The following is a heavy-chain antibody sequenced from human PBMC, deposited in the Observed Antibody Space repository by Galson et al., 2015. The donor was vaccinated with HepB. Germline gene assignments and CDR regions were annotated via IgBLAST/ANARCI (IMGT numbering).Heavy chain of an antibody. CDR2: ISPYSGAT. Sequence: VSCKASGYSFTNYGISWVRQAPGQGLEWMGWISPYSGATKSAQNLQGRLTMTTDTSTTTTYMELRSLTSDDTAMYYCARSRRDDFYFSTFCGQGTLVTVSS. V-gene: IGHV1-18*01. D-gene: IGHD3/OR15-3a*01. CDR3: ARSRRDDFYFSTF. CDR1: GYSFTNYG. J-gene: IGHJ4*02.